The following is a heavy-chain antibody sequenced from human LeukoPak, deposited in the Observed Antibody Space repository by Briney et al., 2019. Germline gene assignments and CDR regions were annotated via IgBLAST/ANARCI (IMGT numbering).Heavy chain of an antibody. CDR3: ARSPSFAVSPDY. J-gene: IGHJ4*02. Sequence: MASETLSLTCAVYGGSFSGYYWRWVRQPPGKGMEWVGEINNSGRTNYNKSLKSRVNISVDTSKNQFSLKLSSVTAADTAVYYCARSPSFAVSPDYWGQGTLVTVSS. CDR2: INNSGRT. CDR1: GGSFSGYY. D-gene: IGHD4-11*01. V-gene: IGHV4-34*01.